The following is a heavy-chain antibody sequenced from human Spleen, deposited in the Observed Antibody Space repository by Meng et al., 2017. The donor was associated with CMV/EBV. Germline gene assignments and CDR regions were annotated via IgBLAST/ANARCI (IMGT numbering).Heavy chain of an antibody. D-gene: IGHD4-11*01. V-gene: IGHV3-7*01. CDR2: IKPDGNEK. Sequence: GESLKISCAASGFTFDDYAMHWVRQAPGKGLEWLANIKPDGNEKYYADSVKGRFTISRDNAKKSLFLQMNSLRAEDTAVYYCTRDPDYSDVLDYWGQGTVVTVSS. CDR3: TRDPDYSDVLDY. J-gene: IGHJ4*02. CDR1: GFTFDDYA.